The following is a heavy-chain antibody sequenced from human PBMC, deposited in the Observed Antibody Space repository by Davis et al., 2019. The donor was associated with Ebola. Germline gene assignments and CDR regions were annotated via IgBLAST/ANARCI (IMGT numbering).Heavy chain of an antibody. CDR1: GFTFSTYG. CDR3: AKGRSFVDY. V-gene: IGHV3-23*01. J-gene: IGHJ4*02. CDR2: NSTGGSST. Sequence: GESLKISCAASGFTFSTYGMSWVRQAPGKGLEWVSGNSTGGSSTYLADSVKGRFTISRDDSKNTLSLQMNSLRAEDTAVYYCAKGRSFVDYWGQGTLVTVSS.